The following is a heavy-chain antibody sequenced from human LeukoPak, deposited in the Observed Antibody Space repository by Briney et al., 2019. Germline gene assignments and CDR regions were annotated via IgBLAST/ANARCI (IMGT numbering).Heavy chain of an antibody. D-gene: IGHD1-26*01. CDR1: GFTFSSYW. V-gene: IGHV3-33*08. CDR2: TRYDEDNK. J-gene: IGHJ5*02. CDR3: ARSLVVGATYPYH. Sequence: GGSLRLSCAASGFTFSSYWMSWVRQAPGKGLEWVAFTRYDEDNKYYAESVKGRFTISRDNSKNTLYLQLNSLRAEDTAVYYCARSLVVGATYPYHWGQGTLVTVSS.